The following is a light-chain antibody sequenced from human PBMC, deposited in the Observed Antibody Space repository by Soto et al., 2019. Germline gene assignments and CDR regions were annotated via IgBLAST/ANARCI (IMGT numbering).Light chain of an antibody. CDR1: SGHSSYI. CDR2: LEGSGSY. Sequence: QSVLTQSSSASASLGSSVKLTCTLSSGHSSYIIAWHQQQPGKAPRYLMKLEGSGSYNKGSGVPDRFSGYSSGADRYLTISNLQFDDEADYYRETWDSNTRVFGGGTKLTVL. CDR3: ETWDSNTRV. J-gene: IGLJ3*02. V-gene: IGLV4-60*02.